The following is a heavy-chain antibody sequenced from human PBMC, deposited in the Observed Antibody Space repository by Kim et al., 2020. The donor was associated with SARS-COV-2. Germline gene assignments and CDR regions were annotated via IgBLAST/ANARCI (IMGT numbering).Heavy chain of an antibody. CDR2: IRSKAYGGTT. D-gene: IGHD3-22*01. CDR1: GFTFGDYA. Sequence: GGSLRLSCTASGFTFGDYAMRWVRQAPGKGLEWVGFIRSKAYGGTTEYAASAKGRFTISRDDSKSIAYLQMNSLKTEDTAVYYCTRALTYYYDRSGLGYWGQGTLVTVSS. J-gene: IGHJ4*02. V-gene: IGHV3-49*04. CDR3: TRALTYYYDRSGLGY.